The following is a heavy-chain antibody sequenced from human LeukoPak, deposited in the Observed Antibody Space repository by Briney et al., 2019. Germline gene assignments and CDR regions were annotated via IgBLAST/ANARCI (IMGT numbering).Heavy chain of an antibody. J-gene: IGHJ5*02. V-gene: IGHV3-48*03. CDR2: ISTSGTTI. CDR3: ARINWLDP. Sequence: GGSLRLSCAASGFTFSSYEMNWVRQAPGKGPEWVSYISTSGTTIYYADSVKGRFTVSRDNAKKSLYLQMNSLRAEDTAVYYCARINWLDPWGQGTLVTVSS. CDR1: GFTFSSYE.